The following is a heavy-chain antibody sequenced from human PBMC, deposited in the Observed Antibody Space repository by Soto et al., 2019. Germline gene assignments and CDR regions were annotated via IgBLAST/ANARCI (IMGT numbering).Heavy chain of an antibody. Sequence: QVQLVQSGAEVKKPGASVKVSCEASGYNFDAFDIHWVRHAAGQGLEWMGWMNPRTGDTAFAQEFQDRVTMTSDTSRNTAYMEVSGLRSEDTAVYFCVRQPGGVATPGDDYWGQGTLVTVSS. CDR3: VRQPGGVATPGDDY. CDR2: MNPRTGDT. CDR1: GYNFDAFD. V-gene: IGHV1-8*02. D-gene: IGHD3-10*01. J-gene: IGHJ4*02.